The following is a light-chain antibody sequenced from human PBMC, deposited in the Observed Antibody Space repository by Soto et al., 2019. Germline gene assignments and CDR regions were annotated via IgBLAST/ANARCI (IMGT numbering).Light chain of an antibody. Sequence: QSALTQPPSASGSPGQSLTISCTGTSSDFVSWYQQHPGKAPKLIIYEVSQRPSGVPDRFSGSKSGNTASLTVSGLQAEDEADYYGLSSGGTDNFFVFGAGTQLTVL. CDR3: LSSGGTDNFFV. CDR2: EVS. CDR1: SSDF. J-gene: IGLJ7*01. V-gene: IGLV2-8*01.